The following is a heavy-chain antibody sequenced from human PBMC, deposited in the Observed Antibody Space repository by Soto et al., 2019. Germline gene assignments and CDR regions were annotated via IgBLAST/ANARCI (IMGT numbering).Heavy chain of an antibody. D-gene: IGHD3-22*01. CDR2: ISYDGSNK. V-gene: IGHV3-30*18. CDR1: GFTFSSYG. CDR3: AKDLRYYDSSGYWAPGGMDV. J-gene: IGHJ6*02. Sequence: QVQLVESGGGVVQPGRSLRLSCAASGFTFSSYGMHWVRQAPGKGLEWVAVISYDGSNKYYADSVKGRFTISRENSKNTLYLQMNRLRAEDTAVYYCAKDLRYYDSSGYWAPGGMDVWGQGTTVTVSS.